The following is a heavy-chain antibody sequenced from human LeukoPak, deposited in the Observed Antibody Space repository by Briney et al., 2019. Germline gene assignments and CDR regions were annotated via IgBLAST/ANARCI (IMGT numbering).Heavy chain of an antibody. CDR3: AQDWPGFDSYYYYYMNV. Sequence: GGSLRLSCAASGFNFSNYAMSWVRQAPGKGLEWVSVISGGGGLTYYADSVKGRFTISRDSSKNTLFLQMNSLRAEDTAVYYCAQDWPGFDSYYYYYMNVWGKGTTVTVSS. CDR2: ISGGGGLT. J-gene: IGHJ6*03. CDR1: GFNFSNYA. V-gene: IGHV3-23*01. D-gene: IGHD3-9*01.